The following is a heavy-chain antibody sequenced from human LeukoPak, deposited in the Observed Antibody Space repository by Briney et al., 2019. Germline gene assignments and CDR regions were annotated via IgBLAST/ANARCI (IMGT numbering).Heavy chain of an antibody. CDR1: GFTFSSYW. CDR3: AREGSSGDLNY. Sequence: PGGSLRLSCAASGFTFSSYWMHWVRQAPGKGLVWVSRINTDGSSTSYADSVKGRFTISRDNAKNTLYLQMNSLRTEDTAVYYCAREGSSGDLNYWGQGTLVTVSS. D-gene: IGHD3-22*01. V-gene: IGHV3-74*01. CDR2: INTDGSST. J-gene: IGHJ4*02.